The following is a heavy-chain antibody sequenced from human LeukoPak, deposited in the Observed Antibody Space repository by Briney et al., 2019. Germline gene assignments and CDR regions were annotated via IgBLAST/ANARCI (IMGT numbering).Heavy chain of an antibody. Sequence: ETLSLTCTVSGGSISSSSYYWGWIRQPPGKGLEWVADIKEDGSEKYYVDSVKGRFTISRDNAKNSLYLQMNSLRAEDTAVYYCARDVLGVASMSDFWGQGTLVTVSS. CDR3: ARDVLGVASMSDF. CDR1: GGSISSSSYY. V-gene: IGHV3-7*01. J-gene: IGHJ4*02. D-gene: IGHD2-15*01. CDR2: IKEDGSEK.